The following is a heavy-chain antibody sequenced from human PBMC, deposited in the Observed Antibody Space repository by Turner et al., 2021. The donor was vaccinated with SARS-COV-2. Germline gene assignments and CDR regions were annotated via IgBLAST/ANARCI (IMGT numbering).Heavy chain of an antibody. Sequence: QVQLVESGGGVVQPGRSLRLSCAASGFTFSTYGMHWVRQAPGKGLEGVAIISYDGSNKYYADSVKGRFTISRDNSKNTLYLQMSSLRAEDTAVYYCAKGPYYYYGSGSYYSLPLDYWGQGTLVTVSS. CDR3: AKGPYYYYGSGSYYSLPLDY. CDR2: ISYDGSNK. CDR1: GFTFSTYG. V-gene: IGHV3-30*18. D-gene: IGHD3-10*01. J-gene: IGHJ4*02.